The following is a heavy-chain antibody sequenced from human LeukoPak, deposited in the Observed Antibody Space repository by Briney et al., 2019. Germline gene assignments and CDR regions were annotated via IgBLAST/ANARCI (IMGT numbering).Heavy chain of an antibody. Sequence: GGSLRLSCGPSGFTFSDSWMSWFRQAPGQGLEWVASIKDDGSDKYYLDSVRGRFTISRDNAEDSLYLQLDDLRAEDTAVFYCARHLLRGQNFDYWGQGTLVTVSS. CDR3: ARHLLRGQNFDY. CDR1: GFTFSDSW. V-gene: IGHV3-7*01. J-gene: IGHJ4*02. CDR2: IKDDGSDK.